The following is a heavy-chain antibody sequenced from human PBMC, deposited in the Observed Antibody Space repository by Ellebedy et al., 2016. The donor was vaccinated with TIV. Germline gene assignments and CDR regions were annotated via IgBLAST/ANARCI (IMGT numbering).Heavy chain of an antibody. CDR3: ARDITIFGVVIMNRWFDP. J-gene: IGHJ5*02. CDR2: ISAYNGNT. V-gene: IGHV1-18*01. D-gene: IGHD3-3*01. Sequence: AASVKVSCKASGYTFTSYGISWVRQAPGQGLEWMGWISAYNGNTNYAQNLQGRVTMTTDTSTSTAYMELRSLRSDGTAVYYCARDITIFGVVIMNRWFDPWGQGTLVTVSS. CDR1: GYTFTSYG.